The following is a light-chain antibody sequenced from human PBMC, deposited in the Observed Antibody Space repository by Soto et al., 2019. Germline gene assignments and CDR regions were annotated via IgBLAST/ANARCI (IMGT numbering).Light chain of an antibody. CDR3: QHYGTSLWT. Sequence: EIMLTQSPGTLSLSPGERATLSCRARQSVSSSFLAGYQQKPGQAPRLLIYGASIRATGIPDRFSGSGSGTDFTLTISRLEPEDFGIYLWQHYGTSLWTFGQGTNVEIK. V-gene: IGKV3-20*01. CDR2: GAS. CDR1: QSVSSSF. J-gene: IGKJ1*01.